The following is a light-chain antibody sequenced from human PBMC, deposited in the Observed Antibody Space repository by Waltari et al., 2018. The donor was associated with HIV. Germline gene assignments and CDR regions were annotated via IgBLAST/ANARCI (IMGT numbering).Light chain of an antibody. CDR3: MQALQTPFT. CDR2: LGS. CDR1: QSPLHSNGYNY. V-gene: IGKV2-28*01. Sequence: DIVMTQSPLSLHVTPGEPASISCRPSQSPLHSNGYNYLDWYLQKPGQSPQLLIYLGSNRASGVPDRFSGSGSGTDFTLKISRVEAEDVGLYYCMQALQTPFTFGPGTKVDIK. J-gene: IGKJ3*01.